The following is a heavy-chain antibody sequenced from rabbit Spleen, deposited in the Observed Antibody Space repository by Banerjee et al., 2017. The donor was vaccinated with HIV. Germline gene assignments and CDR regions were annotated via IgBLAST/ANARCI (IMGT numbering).Heavy chain of an antibody. CDR2: IYPGSFDST. CDR1: GFSFSNNYY. D-gene: IGHD8-1*01. V-gene: IGHV1S40*01. J-gene: IGHJ6*01. CDR3: ARDTGSSFSSYGMDL. Sequence: QSLEESGGGLVQPEGSLALTCTASGFSFSNNYYMCWVRQAPGKGLEWIACIYPGSFDSTVYASWAKGRFTCSKTSSTTVTLQMTSLTVADTATYFCARDTGSSFSSYGMDLWGPGTLVTVS.